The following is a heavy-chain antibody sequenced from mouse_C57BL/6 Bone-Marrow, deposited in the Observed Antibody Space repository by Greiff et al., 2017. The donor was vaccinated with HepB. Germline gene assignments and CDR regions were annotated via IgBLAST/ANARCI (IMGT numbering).Heavy chain of an antibody. CDR2: SRNKANDYTT. Sequence: EVKVVESGGGLVQSGRSLRLSCATSGFTFSDFYMEWVRQAPGKGLEWIAASRNKANDYTTEYSASVKGRFIVSRDTSQSILYLQMNALRAEDTAIYYCARDDPGYFDVWGTGTTVTVSS. J-gene: IGHJ1*03. V-gene: IGHV7-1*01. CDR1: GFTFSDFY. CDR3: ARDDPGYFDV.